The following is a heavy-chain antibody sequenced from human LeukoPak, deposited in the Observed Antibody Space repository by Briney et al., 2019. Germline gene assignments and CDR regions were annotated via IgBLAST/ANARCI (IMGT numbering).Heavy chain of an antibody. D-gene: IGHD3-9*01. CDR2: FDPEDGET. V-gene: IGHV1-24*01. J-gene: IGHJ6*04. Sequence: ASVKVSFNVAAYTLTDLSMHWVRQAPGKGLEWMGGFDPEDGETVYAQKLQGRVTMTTDTSTSTCYMELRGLRSDDTAVYYCARALYYDILTGYRPGLDVWGKGTTVTMSS. CDR3: ARALYYDILTGYRPGLDV. CDR1: AYTLTDLS.